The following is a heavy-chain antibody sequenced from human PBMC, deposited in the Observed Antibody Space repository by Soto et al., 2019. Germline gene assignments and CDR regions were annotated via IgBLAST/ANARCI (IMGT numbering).Heavy chain of an antibody. V-gene: IGHV3-74*01. J-gene: IGHJ6*03. CDR1: GFTFSSYW. Sequence: EVQLVESGGGLVQPGGSLRLSCAASGFTFSSYWMHWVRQAPGKGLVWVSRINSDGSSTSYAGSVKGRFTIYRDNAKNTLYRQMNSLRAEDTAVYYCASADSYYYYSMDVWGKGTTVTVSS. CDR2: INSDGSST. CDR3: ASADSYYYYSMDV.